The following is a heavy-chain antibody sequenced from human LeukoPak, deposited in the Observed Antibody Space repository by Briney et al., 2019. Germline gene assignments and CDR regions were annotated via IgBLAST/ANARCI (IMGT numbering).Heavy chain of an antibody. V-gene: IGHV3-53*01. CDR2: IYSGDAT. CDR1: GFTVGSSR. J-gene: IGHJ5*02. CDR3: ARERFSNDYEA. D-gene: IGHD3-22*01. Sequence: PGGSLGLSCAASGFTVGSSRRMSWVRQAPGKGLEWISTIYSGDATNYGDSVKGRFTISRDNSRNTLDLQMNSLRVEDTAVYYCARERFSNDYEAWGQGILVTVSS.